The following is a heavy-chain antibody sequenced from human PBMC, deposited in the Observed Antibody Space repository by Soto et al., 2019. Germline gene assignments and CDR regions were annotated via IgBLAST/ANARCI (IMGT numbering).Heavy chain of an antibody. J-gene: IGHJ5*02. CDR2: ISYDGSTI. Sequence: VGSLRLSCAASGFAFRRHAMHWVRQAPGKGLEWVAIISYDGSTIYYGDSVKGRFTISRDNSKNTLSLHMNSLRADDTAVYFCARHVASTVTTSDWFDLWGQGTLVTVSS. D-gene: IGHD4-4*01. V-gene: IGHV3-30*03. CDR1: GFAFRRHA. CDR3: ARHVASTVTTSDWFDL.